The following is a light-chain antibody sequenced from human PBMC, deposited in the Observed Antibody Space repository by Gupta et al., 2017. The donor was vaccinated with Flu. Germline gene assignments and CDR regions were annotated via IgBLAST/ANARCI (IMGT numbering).Light chain of an antibody. CDR2: STT. J-gene: IGLJ3*02. Sequence: TVTLTCASNTGAVTIDDYPNWLQQKPGQAPRSLMHSTTNRHSWTPARFTGSLLGGKDALTLSGVQPEDEAEDYCLLFSGGTHGVFGGGTKLTVL. CDR3: LLFSGGTHGV. CDR1: TGAVTIDDY. V-gene: IGLV7-43*01.